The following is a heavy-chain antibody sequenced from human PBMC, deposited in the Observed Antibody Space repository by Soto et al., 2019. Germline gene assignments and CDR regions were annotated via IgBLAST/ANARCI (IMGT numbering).Heavy chain of an antibody. D-gene: IGHD1-26*01. V-gene: IGHV3-23*01. CDR2: ISSSGATK. CDR3: AISWELKPPFDY. Sequence: PGGSLRLSCAASGLIFNDNAMTWVRQAPGQGLMWVAPISSSGATKYYADSVEGRFTVSRDNSKDTLYLLMSSLRVGDTAVYFCAISWELKPPFDYWGQGALVTVSS. J-gene: IGHJ4*02. CDR1: GLIFNDNA.